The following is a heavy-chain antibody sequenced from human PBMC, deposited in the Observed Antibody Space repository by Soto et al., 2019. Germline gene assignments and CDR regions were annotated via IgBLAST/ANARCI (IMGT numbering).Heavy chain of an antibody. D-gene: IGHD4-17*01. Sequence: RSATLPITYNVSGGYISSYYWSWIRQPPGKGLEWIGYIFYSGSTNYNPSLKSRVSISVDTSKNQFSLKLSSVTAADTAVYYCARWTDYGDFRRAFDIWGQGTMVTVSS. V-gene: IGHV4-59*08. J-gene: IGHJ3*02. CDR1: GGYISSYY. CDR3: ARWTDYGDFRRAFDI. CDR2: IFYSGST.